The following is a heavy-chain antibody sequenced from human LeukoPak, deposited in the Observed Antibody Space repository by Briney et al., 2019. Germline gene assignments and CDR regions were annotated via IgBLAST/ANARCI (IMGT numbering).Heavy chain of an antibody. V-gene: IGHV1-2*02. D-gene: IGHD5-18*01. CDR2: INPNSGVT. CDR3: ARGTGEGYTYGRYYFDY. J-gene: IGHJ4*02. Sequence: GASVKVSCKASRYTFTGYYMHWVRQAPGQGLEWMGWINPNSGVTDYAQNFQGRVTMTRDTSISTAYVELSRRRSDGTAVYYCARGTGEGYTYGRYYFDYWGQGTLVTVSS. CDR1: RYTFTGYY.